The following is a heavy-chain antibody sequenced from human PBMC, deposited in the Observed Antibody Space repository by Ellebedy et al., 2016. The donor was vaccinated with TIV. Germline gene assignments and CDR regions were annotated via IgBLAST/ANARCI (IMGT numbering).Heavy chain of an antibody. CDR1: GFTFSSYA. V-gene: IGHV3-23*01. CDR2: ISGSGGST. D-gene: IGHD6-19*01. CDR3: AKAAVQSIAVAGDDYFDY. Sequence: GGSLRLSXAASGFTFSSYAMSWVRQAPGKGLEWVSAISGSGGSTYYADSVKGRFTISRDNSKNTLYLQMNSLRAEDTAVYYCAKAAVQSIAVAGDDYFDYWGQGTLVTVSS. J-gene: IGHJ4*02.